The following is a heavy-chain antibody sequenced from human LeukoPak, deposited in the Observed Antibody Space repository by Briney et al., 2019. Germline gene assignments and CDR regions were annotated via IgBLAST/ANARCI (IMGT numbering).Heavy chain of an antibody. CDR1: GFTVSSNY. J-gene: IGHJ6*02. CDR3: ATPYPVTGFYNYYYYGMDV. D-gene: IGHD4-11*01. CDR2: IYSGGST. Sequence: GGSLRLSCAASGFTVSSNYMSWVRQAPGKGLEWVSVIYSGGSTYHADSVKGRFTISRDNSKNTLYLQMNSLRAEDTAVYHCATPYPVTGFYNYYYYGMDVWGQGTTVTVSS. V-gene: IGHV3-66*01.